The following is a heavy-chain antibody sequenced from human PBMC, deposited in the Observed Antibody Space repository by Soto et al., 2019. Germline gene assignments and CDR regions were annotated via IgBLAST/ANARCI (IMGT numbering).Heavy chain of an antibody. Sequence: EASVKVSCKASGGTFSPYTINWVRQAPGQGLEWMGRIIPFHGVTNYAQKFQARVTVTADKSTSTAYMELSGLRFEDTAMYYCTRDWEITVSTWSFGGFWGRGTLVTVSS. CDR1: GGTFSPYT. CDR2: IIPFHGVT. D-gene: IGHD3-10*01. CDR3: TRDWEITVSTWSFGGF. J-gene: IGHJ4*02. V-gene: IGHV1-69*04.